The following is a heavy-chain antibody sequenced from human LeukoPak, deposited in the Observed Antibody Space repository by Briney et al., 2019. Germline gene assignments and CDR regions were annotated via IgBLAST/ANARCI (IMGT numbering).Heavy chain of an antibody. CDR1: GGSISSHY. CDR2: IYYSGST. J-gene: IGHJ4*02. CDR3: ASNYYGSGSLDY. D-gene: IGHD3-10*01. Sequence: SQTLSLTCAVSGGSISSHYWSWIRQPPGKGLEWIGYIYYSGSTNYSPSLKSRVTISVDTSKNQFSLKLSSVTAADTAVYYCASNYYGSGSLDYWGQGNLVTVSS. V-gene: IGHV4-59*08.